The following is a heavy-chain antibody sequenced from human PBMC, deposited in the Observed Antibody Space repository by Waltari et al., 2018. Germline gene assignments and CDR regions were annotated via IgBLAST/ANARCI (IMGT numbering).Heavy chain of an antibody. D-gene: IGHD2-8*01. Sequence: QLQLQESGPGLVKPSETLSLTCTVPGGPLSSRRYYWGWIRQPPGKGLGWIGSIYYSGSTYYNPSLKSRVTISVDTSKNQFSLKLSSVTAADTAVYYCAREKWSVARAYYFDYWGQGTLVTVSS. CDR3: AREKWSVARAYYFDY. CDR2: IYYSGST. V-gene: IGHV4-39*07. CDR1: GGPLSSRRYY. J-gene: IGHJ4*02.